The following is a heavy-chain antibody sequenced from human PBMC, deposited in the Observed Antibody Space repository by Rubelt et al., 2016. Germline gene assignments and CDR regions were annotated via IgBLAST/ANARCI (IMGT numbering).Heavy chain of an antibody. CDR2: INPNSGGT. Sequence: QVQLVQSGAEVKKPGASVKVSCQASGYSFTDYYIHWVRQAPGQGLEWMGRINPNSGGTNVLLGFQGSVTITRDTSTSTVYMEMSRLTSDDTAVYYCAREAYTSRYFGENWGQGTLVTVSS. V-gene: IGHV1-2*06. D-gene: IGHD3-9*01. CDR3: AREAYTSRYFGEN. J-gene: IGHJ1*01. CDR1: GYSFTDYY.